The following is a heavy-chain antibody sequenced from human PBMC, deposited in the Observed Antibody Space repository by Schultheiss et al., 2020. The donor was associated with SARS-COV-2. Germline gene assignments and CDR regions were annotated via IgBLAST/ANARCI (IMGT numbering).Heavy chain of an antibody. CDR3: AGGYYYDSSGYYYVLAFDY. CDR1: GYTFTSYY. CDR2: IIPILGIA. J-gene: IGHJ4*02. Sequence: SVKVSCKASGYTFTSYYMHWVRQAPGQGLEWMGRIIPILGIANYAQKFQGRVTITADKSTSTAYMELSSLRSEDTAVYYCAGGYYYDSSGYYYVLAFDYWGQGTLVTVSS. D-gene: IGHD3-22*01. V-gene: IGHV1-69*02.